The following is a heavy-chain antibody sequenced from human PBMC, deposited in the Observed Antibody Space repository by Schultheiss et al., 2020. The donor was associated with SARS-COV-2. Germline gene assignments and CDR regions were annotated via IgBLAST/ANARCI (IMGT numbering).Heavy chain of an antibody. CDR1: GFTFSSYG. CDR3: AREGRIAAAGTGGGDYYYGMDV. J-gene: IGHJ6*02. V-gene: IGHV3-33*01. Sequence: GESLKISCAASGFTFSSYGMHWVRQAPGKGLEWVAVIWYDGSNEYYADSVKGRFTISRDNSKNTLYLQMNSLRAEDTAVYYCAREGRIAAAGTGGGDYYYGMDVWGQGTTVTVSS. CDR2: IWYDGSNE. D-gene: IGHD6-13*01.